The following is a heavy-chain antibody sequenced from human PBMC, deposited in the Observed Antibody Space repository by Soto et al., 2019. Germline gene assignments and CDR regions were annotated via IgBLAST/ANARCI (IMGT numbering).Heavy chain of an antibody. Sequence: QVQLQESGPGLVRPPQTLSLTCTVSGGSISYDHYHWTWIRQPPGKGLEWIGYIHYSGGVFYNPSLQSRLRMSVDTSKNLFSLKLSSVTAADTAVYFCAREDDGGDRDYYGLDVWGQGTTVTVSS. D-gene: IGHD2-21*02. CDR2: IHYSGGV. J-gene: IGHJ6*02. CDR1: GGSISYDHYH. V-gene: IGHV4-30-4*01. CDR3: AREDDGGDRDYYGLDV.